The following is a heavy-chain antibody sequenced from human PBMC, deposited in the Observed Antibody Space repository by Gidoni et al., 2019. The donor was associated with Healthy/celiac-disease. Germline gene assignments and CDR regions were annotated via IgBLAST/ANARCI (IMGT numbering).Heavy chain of an antibody. Sequence: QVQLQESGPGLVKPSETLSLTCTVSGGPISSYYWSWIRQPPGKGLEWIGYIYDSGSTNYNPSLKSRVTISVDTSKNQFSLKLSSVTAADTAVYYCARGSSFPGRPHEQYGMDVWGQGTTVTVSS. V-gene: IGHV4-59*01. CDR3: ARGSSFPGRPHEQYGMDV. J-gene: IGHJ6*02. D-gene: IGHD3-3*01. CDR1: GGPISSYY. CDR2: IYDSGST.